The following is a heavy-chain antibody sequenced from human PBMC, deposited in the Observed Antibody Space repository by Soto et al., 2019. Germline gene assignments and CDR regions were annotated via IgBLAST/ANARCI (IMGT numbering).Heavy chain of an antibody. Sequence: GGSLRLSCAASGFTFSSYAMSWVRQAPGKGLEWVAAISGSGGSTYYADSVKGRFTISRDNSKNTLYLQMNSLRAEDAAVYYCAKDPEDSSGWYDYWGQGTLVTVSS. CDR1: GFTFSSYA. CDR3: AKDPEDSSGWYDY. D-gene: IGHD6-19*01. J-gene: IGHJ4*02. CDR2: ISGSGGST. V-gene: IGHV3-23*01.